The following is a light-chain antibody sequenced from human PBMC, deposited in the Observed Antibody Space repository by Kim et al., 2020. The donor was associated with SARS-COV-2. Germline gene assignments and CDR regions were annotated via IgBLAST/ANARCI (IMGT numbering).Light chain of an antibody. CDR1: QSVSSN. CDR3: QQYNNWPPLT. J-gene: IGKJ5*01. Sequence: SPGERATLSCRASQSVSSNVAWYQQKPGQAPRLLIYGASTRATGIPARFSGSGSGTEFTLTISSLQSEDFAVYYCQQYNNWPPLTFGQGTRLEIK. CDR2: GAS. V-gene: IGKV3-15*01.